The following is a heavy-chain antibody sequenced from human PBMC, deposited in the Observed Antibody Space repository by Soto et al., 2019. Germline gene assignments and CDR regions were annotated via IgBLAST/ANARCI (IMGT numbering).Heavy chain of an antibody. CDR1: GFSFSSHW. D-gene: IGHD2-2*01. CDR2: INSDGSDT. CDR3: TSSGGHSAINAFEF. J-gene: IGHJ3*01. Sequence: DVQLVESGGGSAQPGGSLTLSCEASGFSFSSHWMHWVRQAPGRGLMWVSRINSDGSDTMYADSVKGRFTISRDNAKNTVSLQMNGLRAEDTGLYYCTSSGGHSAINAFEFWGQGAMVTVSS. V-gene: IGHV3-74*03.